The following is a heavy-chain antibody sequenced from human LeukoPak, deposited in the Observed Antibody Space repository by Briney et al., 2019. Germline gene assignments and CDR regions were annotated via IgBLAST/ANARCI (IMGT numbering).Heavy chain of an antibody. D-gene: IGHD7-27*01. CDR1: GFTVSSNY. Sequence: GGSLRLSCAASGFTVSSNYMSWLRQAPGKGLQWLSVIYSDSSTYYPDSLKGRFTIPRHNPKNTLYLQMNSLSPEDTAVYYCASVVITGGYFQHWGQGTLVTVSS. V-gene: IGHV3-66*02. CDR2: IYSDSST. CDR3: ASVVITGGYFQH. J-gene: IGHJ1*01.